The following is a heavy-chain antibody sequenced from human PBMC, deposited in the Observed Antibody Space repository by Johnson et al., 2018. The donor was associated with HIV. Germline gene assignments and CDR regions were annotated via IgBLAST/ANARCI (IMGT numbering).Heavy chain of an antibody. CDR3: AKDKQGTISDAFDI. CDR1: GFSFSNYW. Sequence: VQLVESGGGLVQPGESLRLSCAASGFSFSNYWMTWVRQAPGKVLEWVATIKQDGSEKYYVDSVKGRFTISRDNAKNSLYLQMNSLRAEDTAIYYCAKDKQGTISDAFDIWGQGTMVTVSS. V-gene: IGHV3-7*03. D-gene: IGHD3-3*01. J-gene: IGHJ3*02. CDR2: IKQDGSEK.